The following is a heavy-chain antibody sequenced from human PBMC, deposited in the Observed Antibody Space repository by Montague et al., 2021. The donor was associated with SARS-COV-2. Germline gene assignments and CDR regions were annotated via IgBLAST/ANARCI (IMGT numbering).Heavy chain of an antibody. CDR3: ARIWGATRGDAFDI. D-gene: IGHD1-26*01. V-gene: IGHV2-70*01. Sequence: ALMKPTKTLTLTCTFSGFSLSTSGMCVSWIRQPPGKALEWLALIDWDDDKYYSTSLKTRLTISKDTSKNQVVLTTTNMDPVDTATYYCARIWGATRGDAFDIWGQRTMVTVSS. CDR2: IDWDDDK. CDR1: GFSLSTSGMC. J-gene: IGHJ3*02.